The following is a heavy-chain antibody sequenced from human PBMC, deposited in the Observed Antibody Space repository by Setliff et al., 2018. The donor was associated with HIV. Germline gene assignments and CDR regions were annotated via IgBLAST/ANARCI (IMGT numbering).Heavy chain of an antibody. CDR2: INHRGTT. CDR3: ARRKSGSSYRFFNY. Sequence: PSETLSLTCTVSGGSISDNYWSWLRQSPGKGLEWLGYINHRGTTEYNPSLRSRVTISVDTSKNQFSLKLNSVTAADTAVYYCARRKSGSSYRFFNYWGLGSLVTVSS. J-gene: IGHJ4*02. CDR1: GGSISDNY. V-gene: IGHV4-59*01. D-gene: IGHD3-16*02.